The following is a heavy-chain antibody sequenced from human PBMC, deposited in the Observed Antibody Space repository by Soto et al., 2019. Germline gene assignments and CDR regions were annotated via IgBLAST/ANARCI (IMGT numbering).Heavy chain of an antibody. V-gene: IGHV3-7*01. CDR3: VKDNRGSY. J-gene: IGHJ4*02. Sequence: PGGSLRLSSAASGFTFSTCWMMWVRQAPGKGLEWVANINQDGSERYYVDSVKGRFTISRDNAKNSLYLQMNSLRAEDTAVYYCVKDNRGSYWGQGTLVTVSS. D-gene: IGHD3-10*01. CDR2: INQDGSER. CDR1: GFTFSTCW.